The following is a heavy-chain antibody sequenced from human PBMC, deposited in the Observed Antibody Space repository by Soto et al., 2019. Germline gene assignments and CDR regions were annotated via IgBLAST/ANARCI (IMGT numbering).Heavy chain of an antibody. D-gene: IGHD1-26*01. Sequence: QVQLVQSGAEVKKPGSSVKVSCKASGGTFSSYAISWVRQAPGHGLEWMGGIIPIFGTANYAQKFQGRVTITADESTSTAYMELSSLRAEDTAVYYCARDKGKWAFRPNAFDIWGQGKMVTDSS. CDR1: GGTFSSYA. V-gene: IGHV1-69*01. J-gene: IGHJ3*02. CDR3: ARDKGKWAFRPNAFDI. CDR2: IIPIFGTA.